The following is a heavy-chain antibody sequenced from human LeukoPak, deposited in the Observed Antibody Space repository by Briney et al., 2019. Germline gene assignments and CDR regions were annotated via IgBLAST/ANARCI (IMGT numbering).Heavy chain of an antibody. CDR1: GYIFTNYY. Sequence: ASVKVSCKASGYIFTNYYMHWVRQAPGQGLEWMGTINPSGGSTTYAQKFQGRVTMTTDTSTSTAYMELRSLRSDDTAVYYCAREELGYCSSTSCYRGYYGMDVWGQGTTVTVSS. CDR3: AREELGYCSSTSCYRGYYGMDV. CDR2: INPSGGST. D-gene: IGHD2-2*02. V-gene: IGHV1-46*01. J-gene: IGHJ6*02.